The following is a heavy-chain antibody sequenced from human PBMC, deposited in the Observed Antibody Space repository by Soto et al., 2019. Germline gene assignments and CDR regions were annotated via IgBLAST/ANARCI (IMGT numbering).Heavy chain of an antibody. V-gene: IGHV3-23*01. D-gene: IGHD2-15*01. Sequence: EVQLLESGGGLVQPGGSLRLSCAASGFTFSSYAMSWVRQAPGKGLEWVSAISGSGGSTYYADSVKGRFTISRDSSKNTLYLQMTSLRAEDTAVYYCASLVVDEVGMDVWGQGTTVTVSS. J-gene: IGHJ6*02. CDR2: ISGSGGST. CDR1: GFTFSSYA. CDR3: ASLVVDEVGMDV.